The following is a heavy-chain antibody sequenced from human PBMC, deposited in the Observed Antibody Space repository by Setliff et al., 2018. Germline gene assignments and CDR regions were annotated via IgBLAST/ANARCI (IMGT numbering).Heavy chain of an antibody. Sequence: GGSLRLSCAASGFTFSTYAVSWVRQAPGKGLEWVGFIRSKAFGGTTEYAASVKGRFTISRHDSKSIAYLQMNSLKTEDTAVYYCTRASSIAVAGSSIWGQGTLVTVSS. J-gene: IGHJ4*02. V-gene: IGHV3-49*04. D-gene: IGHD6-19*01. CDR2: IRSKAFGGTT. CDR1: GFTFSTYA. CDR3: TRASSIAVAGSSI.